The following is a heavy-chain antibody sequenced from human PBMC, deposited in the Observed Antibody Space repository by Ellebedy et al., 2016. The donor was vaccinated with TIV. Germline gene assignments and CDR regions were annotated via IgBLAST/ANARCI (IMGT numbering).Heavy chain of an antibody. D-gene: IGHD3-3*02. J-gene: IGHJ6*02. CDR2: INHSGST. V-gene: IGHV4-34*01. CDR1: GGSFSGYY. Sequence: SETLSLXXAVYGGSFSGYYWSWIRQPPGKGLEWIGEINHSGSTNYNPSLKSRVTISVDTSKNQFSLKLSSVTAADTAVYYCARHLASYYYYYYGMDVWGQGTTVTVSS. CDR3: ARHLASYYYYYYGMDV.